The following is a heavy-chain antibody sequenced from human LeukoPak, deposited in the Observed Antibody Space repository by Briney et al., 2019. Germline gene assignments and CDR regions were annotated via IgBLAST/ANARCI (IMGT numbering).Heavy chain of an antibody. CDR2: INHSGST. J-gene: IGHJ4*02. CDR1: GVSFSGYY. V-gene: IGHV4-34*01. CDR3: ATAEGDY. Sequence: SETLSLTCAVYGVSFSGYYWSWIRQPPGKGLEWIGEINHSGSTNYNPSLKSRVTKSVDTSKNQFSRKLGSVTAADTAVYYCATAEGDYWGQGTLVTVSS.